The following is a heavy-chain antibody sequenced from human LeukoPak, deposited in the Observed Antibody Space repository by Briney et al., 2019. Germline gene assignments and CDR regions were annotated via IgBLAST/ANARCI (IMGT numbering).Heavy chain of an antibody. V-gene: IGHV3-23*01. CDR2: ISGSGGST. CDR1: GFTFSSYA. D-gene: IGHD6-19*01. Sequence: GGSLRLSCAASGFTFSSYAMSWVRQAPGKGLEWVSAISGSGGSTYYADSVKGRFTISRDNSKNTLYLQMNSLRAEDTAVYYCARDQRSSVSPHYWGQGTLVTVSS. J-gene: IGHJ4*02. CDR3: ARDQRSSVSPHY.